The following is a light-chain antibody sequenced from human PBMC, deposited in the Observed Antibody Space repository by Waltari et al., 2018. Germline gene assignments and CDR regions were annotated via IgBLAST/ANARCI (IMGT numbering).Light chain of an antibody. CDR1: ISDVGGYNF. J-gene: IGLJ3*02. V-gene: IGLV2-14*01. Sequence: QSALTQSASVSGSPGQTITISCTGTISDVGGYNFVSWYQQLPGKPPKPLIYGVYQRPSGVSLRFSGSKSANTATRTISGLQPEDEGDYFCSSYTARSTLVFGGGTKLTVL. CDR3: SSYTARSTLV. CDR2: GVY.